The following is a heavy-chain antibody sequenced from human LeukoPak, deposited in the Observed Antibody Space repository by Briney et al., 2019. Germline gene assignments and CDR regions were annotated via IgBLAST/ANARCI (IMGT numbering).Heavy chain of an antibody. CDR2: ISGSGGST. CDR3: APIYCSGGSCYGGFYY. D-gene: IGHD2-15*01. V-gene: IGHV3-23*01. J-gene: IGHJ4*02. CDR1: GFTFSSYA. Sequence: GGSLRLSCAASGFTFSSYAMSWVRQAPGKGLERVSAISGSGGSTYYADSVKGRFTISRDNSKNTLYLQMNSLRAEDTAVYYCAPIYCSGGSCYGGFYYWGQGTLVTVSS.